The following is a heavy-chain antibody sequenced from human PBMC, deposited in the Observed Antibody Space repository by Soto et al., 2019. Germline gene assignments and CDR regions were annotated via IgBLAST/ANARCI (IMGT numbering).Heavy chain of an antibody. CDR2: ISGSGGST. V-gene: IGHV3-23*01. Sequence: GGSLRLSCAASGFTFSSYAMSWVHQAPGKGLEWVSAISGSGGSTYYADSVKGRFTISRDNSKNTLYLQMNSLRAEDTAVYYCAKADYYDSSGYYSASVYWGQGTLVTVSS. D-gene: IGHD3-22*01. CDR1: GFTFSSYA. CDR3: AKADYYDSSGYYSASVY. J-gene: IGHJ4*02.